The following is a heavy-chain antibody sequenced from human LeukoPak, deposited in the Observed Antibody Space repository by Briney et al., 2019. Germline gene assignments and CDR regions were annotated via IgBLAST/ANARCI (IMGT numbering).Heavy chain of an antibody. CDR3: ARLTRLSTSPDRYYLDY. CDR2: IYTSGGT. J-gene: IGHJ4*02. Sequence: SETLSLTCTVSGDSISSYYWSWIRQPPGKGLEWIGYIYTSGGTNHIPSLKGRVTISIDTSKNQFSLKLSSVTAADSAVYYCARLTRLSTSPDRYYLDYWGQGTLVNVSS. V-gene: IGHV4-4*09. CDR1: GDSISSYY. D-gene: IGHD6-6*01.